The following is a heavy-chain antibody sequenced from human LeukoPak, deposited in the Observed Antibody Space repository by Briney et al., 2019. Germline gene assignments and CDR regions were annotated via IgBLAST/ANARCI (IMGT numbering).Heavy chain of an antibody. CDR1: GFTVSSNY. J-gene: IGHJ6*03. CDR3: ARVYYGSGSLHYYYYYMDV. Sequence: PGGSLRLSCAASGFTVSSNYMSWVRQAPGKGLEWVSVIYSGGSTYYADSVKGRFIISRENSKNTLYLQMNSLRAEDTAVYYCARVYYGSGSLHYYYYYMDVWGKGTTVTISS. D-gene: IGHD3-10*01. CDR2: IYSGGST. V-gene: IGHV3-53*01.